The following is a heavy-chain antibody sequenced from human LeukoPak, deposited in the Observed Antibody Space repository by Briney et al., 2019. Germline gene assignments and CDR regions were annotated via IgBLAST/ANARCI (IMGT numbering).Heavy chain of an antibody. CDR2: IYYSGST. V-gene: IGHV4-59*12. CDR3: ARGAWYYYGSGSSNYYYYYYMDV. J-gene: IGHJ6*03. D-gene: IGHD3-10*01. CDR1: GGSISSYY. Sequence: SETLSLTCTVSGGSISSYYWSWIRQPPGKGLEWIGYIYYSGSTNYNPSLKSRVTISVDTSKNQFSLKLSSVTAADTAVYYCARGAWYYYGSGSSNYYYYYYMDVWGKGTTVTVSS.